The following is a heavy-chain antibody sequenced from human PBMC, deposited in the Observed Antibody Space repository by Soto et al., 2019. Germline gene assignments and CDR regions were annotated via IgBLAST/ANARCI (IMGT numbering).Heavy chain of an antibody. Sequence: NPSETLSLTCTVSGGSISSYYWSWIRQPPGKGLEWIGYIYYSGSTNYNPSLKSRVTISVDTSKNQFSLKLSSVTAADTAVYYCASGKLRYFDWLSQNNYYYYGMDVWGQGTTVTVSS. CDR3: ASGKLRYFDWLSQNNYYYYGMDV. D-gene: IGHD3-9*01. J-gene: IGHJ6*02. CDR1: GGSISSYY. CDR2: IYYSGST. V-gene: IGHV4-59*01.